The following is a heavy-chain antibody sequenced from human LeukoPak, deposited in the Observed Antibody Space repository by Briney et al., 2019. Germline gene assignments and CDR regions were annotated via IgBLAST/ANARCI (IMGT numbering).Heavy chain of an antibody. CDR3: AAVRAGYYYYYMDV. CDR1: GGSFSGYY. Sequence: SETLSLTCAVYGGSFSGYYWSWIRQPPGKGLEWIGEINHSGSTNYNPSLKSRVTISVDTSKNQFSLKLSSVTAADTAVYFAAAVRAGYYYYYMDVWGKGTTVTASS. V-gene: IGHV4-34*01. J-gene: IGHJ6*03. CDR2: INHSGST. D-gene: IGHD6-13*01.